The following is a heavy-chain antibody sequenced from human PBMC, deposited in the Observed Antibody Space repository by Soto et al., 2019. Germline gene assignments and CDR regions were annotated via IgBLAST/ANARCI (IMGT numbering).Heavy chain of an antibody. Sequence: ASVKVSCKAPADTFTSYYIHWVRQAPGQGLEWMGWINPNSGGTNYAQKFQGRVTMTRDTSISTAYMELSRLRSDDTAVYYCARDLWPKYSSSSPYYYYGMDVWGQGTTVTVSS. CDR2: INPNSGGT. CDR1: ADTFTSYY. D-gene: IGHD6-6*01. J-gene: IGHJ6*02. CDR3: ARDLWPKYSSSSPYYYYGMDV. V-gene: IGHV1-2*02.